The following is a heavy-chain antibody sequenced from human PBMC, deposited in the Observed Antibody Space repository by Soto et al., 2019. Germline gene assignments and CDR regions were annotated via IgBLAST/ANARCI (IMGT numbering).Heavy chain of an antibody. D-gene: IGHD3-9*01. J-gene: IGHJ4*02. CDR1: GFTFSSYA. V-gene: IGHV3-23*01. CDR3: AKRLRYYDILTGYYAPYFDY. Sequence: GGSLRLSCAASGFTFSSYAMSWVRQAPWKGLEWVSAISGSGGSTYYADSVKGRFTISRDNSKNTLYLQMNSLRAEDTAVYYCAKRLRYYDILTGYYAPYFDYWGQGTLVTVS. CDR2: ISGSGGST.